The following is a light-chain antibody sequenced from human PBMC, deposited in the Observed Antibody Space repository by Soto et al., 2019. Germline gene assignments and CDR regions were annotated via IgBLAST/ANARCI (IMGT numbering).Light chain of an antibody. V-gene: IGLV1-44*01. Sequence: QSVLTQPPSASGTPGQRVTISCSGSSSNIGSTTVSWYQQLPGTAPKLLIYTNNQRPSGVPDRFSGSKSDTSASLAISGLQSEDEADYYCVAWDDSLNGWVFGGGTKVTVL. CDR3: VAWDDSLNGWV. J-gene: IGLJ3*02. CDR1: SSNIGSTT. CDR2: TNN.